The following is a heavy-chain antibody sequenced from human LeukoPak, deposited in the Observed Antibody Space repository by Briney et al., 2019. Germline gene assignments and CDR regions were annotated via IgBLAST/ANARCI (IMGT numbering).Heavy chain of an antibody. D-gene: IGHD6-19*01. Sequence: SETLSLTCSVSGGSIRSYYWNWIRQPAGETLEYIGRIYPYGSTNYNPSLKSRVTISVDTSKNQFSLKLSSVTAADTAVYYCARDGNTVAGNWFDPWGQGTLVTVSS. CDR1: GGSIRSYY. V-gene: IGHV4-4*07. CDR2: IYPYGST. CDR3: ARDGNTVAGNWFDP. J-gene: IGHJ5*02.